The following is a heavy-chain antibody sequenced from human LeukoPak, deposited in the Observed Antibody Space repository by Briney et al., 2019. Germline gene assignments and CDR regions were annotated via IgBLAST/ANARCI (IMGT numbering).Heavy chain of an antibody. Sequence: SETLSLTCTGSGCSISRYYWSVIRQPPGKGLEWIGYIYYSGSTNYKPSLKSRGTISFDTSKNQFSLNLSSVTAADTAVYYCAGKSFHTSSYDYWGQGTLVTVSS. J-gene: IGHJ4*02. CDR1: GCSISRYY. CDR2: IYYSGST. CDR3: AGKSFHTSSYDY. V-gene: IGHV4-59*01. D-gene: IGHD2-2*01.